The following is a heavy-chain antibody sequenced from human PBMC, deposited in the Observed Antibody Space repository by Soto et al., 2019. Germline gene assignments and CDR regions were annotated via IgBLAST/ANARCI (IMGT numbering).Heavy chain of an antibody. CDR1: GFSFSRNA. D-gene: IGHD2-21*02. CDR3: ARDQCGDDCYTPRGPFDS. Sequence: DVQLVESGGGLVQPGGSLRLSCAASGFSFSRNAMHWVRQAPGKGLEFVSAISSDGGDRDYASSVKDRFTISRDNSKNTLYLQMGSLRVEDTAVYYCARDQCGDDCYTPRGPFDSWGQGTLVTVSS. J-gene: IGHJ4*02. V-gene: IGHV3-64*01. CDR2: ISSDGGDR.